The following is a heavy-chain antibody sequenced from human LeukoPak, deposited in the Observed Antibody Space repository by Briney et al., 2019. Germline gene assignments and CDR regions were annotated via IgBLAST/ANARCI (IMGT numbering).Heavy chain of an antibody. V-gene: IGHV3-23*01. CDR1: GFTFTSHV. Sequence: GGSLRLSCAASGFTFTSHVMSWVRQTPGKELEWVSAIDGSGHTTYYADSVRGRFIISKDNSKKMLYLQMNSLRAEDTATYYCARESIRSGSLKWFDPWGQGTLVPVSS. J-gene: IGHJ5*02. CDR2: IDGSGHTT. D-gene: IGHD3-3*01. CDR3: ARESIRSGSLKWFDP.